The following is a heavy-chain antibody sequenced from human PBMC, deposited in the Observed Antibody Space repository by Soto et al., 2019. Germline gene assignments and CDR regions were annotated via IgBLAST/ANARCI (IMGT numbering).Heavy chain of an antibody. CDR2: IWYDGSNK. D-gene: IGHD2-2*01. CDR1: GFTFSSYG. V-gene: IGHV3-33*01. Sequence: QVQLVESGGGVVQPGRSLRLSCAASGFTFSSYGMHWVRQAPGKGLEWVAVIWYDGSNKYYADSVKGRFTISRDNSKNTXYXQMNSLRAEDTAVYYCARDQPYYCSSTSCYGGWFDPWGQGTLVTVSS. J-gene: IGHJ5*02. CDR3: ARDQPYYCSSTSCYGGWFDP.